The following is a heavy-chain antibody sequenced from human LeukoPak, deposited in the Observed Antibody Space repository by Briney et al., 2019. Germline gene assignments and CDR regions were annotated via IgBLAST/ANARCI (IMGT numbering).Heavy chain of an antibody. CDR3: ARGVLTTVSYYMDV. J-gene: IGHJ6*03. V-gene: IGHV4-59*02. CDR2: IYYSGST. Sequence: SETLSLTCTVSGGSDSSHQWSWIRQPPGKGLEWIGYIYYSGSTNYNPSLKSRFTISIDTSNNRFSLMLSSVTAADTAVYYCARGVLTTVSYYMDVWGKGTTVTVSS. D-gene: IGHD4-11*01. CDR1: GGSDSSHQ.